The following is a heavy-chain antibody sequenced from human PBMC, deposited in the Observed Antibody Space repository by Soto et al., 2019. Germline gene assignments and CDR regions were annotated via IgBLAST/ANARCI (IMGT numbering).Heavy chain of an antibody. Sequence: SETLSLTCTVSGGSISSGDYYWSWIRQVPGKGLEWIGYIYYSGSTYYNPSLKSRVAMLVDTSKNQFSLKLSSVTAADTAVYYCAMRRDGYIDPFDYWGQGTLVTVSS. CDR3: AMRRDGYIDPFDY. CDR2: IYYSGST. J-gene: IGHJ4*02. V-gene: IGHV4-31*03. CDR1: GGSISSGDYY. D-gene: IGHD5-12*01.